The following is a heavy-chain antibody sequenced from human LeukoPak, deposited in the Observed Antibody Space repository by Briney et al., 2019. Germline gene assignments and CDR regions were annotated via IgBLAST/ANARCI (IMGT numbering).Heavy chain of an antibody. CDR1: GGSISSSS. D-gene: IGHD6-19*01. Sequence: ETLSLTCTVSGGSISSSSYYWGWIRQPPGKGLEWVSSISSSSSYIYYADSVKGRFTISRDNAKNSLYLQMNSLRAEDTAVYYCASWMAVAGPWYFDLWGRGTLVTVSS. CDR2: ISSSSSYI. J-gene: IGHJ2*01. CDR3: ASWMAVAGPWYFDL. V-gene: IGHV3-21*01.